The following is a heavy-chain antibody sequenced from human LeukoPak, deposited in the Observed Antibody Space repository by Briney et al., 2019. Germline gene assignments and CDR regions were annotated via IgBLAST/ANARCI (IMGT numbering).Heavy chain of an antibody. J-gene: IGHJ3*02. CDR2: IYYSGST. Sequence: SQTLSLTCTVSGGSINSGGYYWSWIRQPPGKGLEWIGYIYYSGSTNYNPSLKSRVTISVDTSKNQFSLKLSSVTAADTAVYYCAREFDYGGNSNAFDIWGQGTMVTVSS. CDR3: AREFDYGGNSNAFDI. CDR1: GGSINSGGYY. V-gene: IGHV4-61*08. D-gene: IGHD4-23*01.